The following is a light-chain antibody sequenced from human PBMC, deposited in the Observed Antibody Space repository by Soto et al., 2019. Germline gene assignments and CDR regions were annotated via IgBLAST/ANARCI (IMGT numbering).Light chain of an antibody. CDR2: GAS. J-gene: IGKJ5*01. CDR3: QQYNNWPLT. CDR1: QSISSN. Sequence: DIVMTQSPATLSVSPGERATLSCRASQSISSNLAWYQQKPGQAPRLLIDGASTRATGISARFSGSGSGTEFTLTISSLLSEDLAVYYCQQYNNWPLTFGQGTRLEIK. V-gene: IGKV3-15*01.